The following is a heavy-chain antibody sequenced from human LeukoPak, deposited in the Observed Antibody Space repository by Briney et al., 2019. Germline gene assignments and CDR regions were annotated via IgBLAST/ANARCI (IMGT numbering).Heavy chain of an antibody. CDR2: IYYSGST. CDR1: GGSISSSSYY. D-gene: IGHD3-22*01. J-gene: IGHJ4*02. Sequence: SETLSLTCTVSGGSISSSSYYWGWVRQPPGKGLEWIGSIYYSGSTYYNPSLKSRVTISVDTSKNQFSLKLSSVTAADTAVYYCARGRREYDSSGYYRGLFDYWGQGTLVTVSS. CDR3: ARGRREYDSSGYYRGLFDY. V-gene: IGHV4-39*01.